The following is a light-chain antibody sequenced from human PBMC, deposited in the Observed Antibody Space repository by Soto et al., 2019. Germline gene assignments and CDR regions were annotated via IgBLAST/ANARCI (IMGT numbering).Light chain of an antibody. V-gene: IGKV1-5*03. CDR2: KAA. CDR3: QHYNSFSRT. CDR1: DNIAPW. Sequence: DIQMTQSPSTLSASVGDRVAITYRASDNIAPWVAWYQQKPGKAPKLLIYKAANLADEVPSRFAGSGSGTDFTLTITRLQPDDFATYYCQHYNSFSRTFGQGTKVEV. J-gene: IGKJ1*01.